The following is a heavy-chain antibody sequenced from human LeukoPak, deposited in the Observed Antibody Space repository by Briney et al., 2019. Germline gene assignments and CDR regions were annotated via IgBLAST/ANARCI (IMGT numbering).Heavy chain of an antibody. Sequence: SETLSLTCAVYGGSFSGYYWSWIRQPPGKGLEWIGEINHSGSTNYNPSLKSRVTISVDTSKNQFSLKLSSVTAADTAVYYCARGGDSSGYCYVWFFDYWGQGTLVTVSS. CDR1: GGSFSGYY. V-gene: IGHV4-34*01. J-gene: IGHJ4*02. CDR2: INHSGST. D-gene: IGHD3-22*01. CDR3: ARGGDSSGYCYVWFFDY.